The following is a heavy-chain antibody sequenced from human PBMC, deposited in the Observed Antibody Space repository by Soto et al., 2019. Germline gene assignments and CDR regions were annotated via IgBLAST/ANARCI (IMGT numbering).Heavy chain of an antibody. CDR2: IYYSGST. V-gene: IGHV4-39*01. CDR3: ARISCSGCSCYSIEYYYYMDV. D-gene: IGHD2-15*01. Sequence: SDTLSLTCTVPGGSISSSSYYWGWIRQPPGKGLECIGSIYYSGSTYYNPSLNSRVTISVDTSKNQFSLKLSSLTAADTAVYYCARISCSGCSCYSIEYYYYMDVWGKGTTVTVSS. CDR1: GGSISSSSYY. J-gene: IGHJ6*03.